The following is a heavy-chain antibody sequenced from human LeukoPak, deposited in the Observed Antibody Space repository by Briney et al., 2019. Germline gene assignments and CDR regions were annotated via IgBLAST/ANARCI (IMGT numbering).Heavy chain of an antibody. D-gene: IGHD3-10*01. J-gene: IGHJ5*02. Sequence: ASVKVSCKASGYTFTSYGISWVRQAPGQGLEWMGWISAYNGNTNYAQKLQGRVTMTTDTSTSTAYMELRSLGSDDTAVYYCAMYYYGSGPYWFDPWGQGTLVTVSS. CDR3: AMYYYGSGPYWFDP. CDR2: ISAYNGNT. CDR1: GYTFTSYG. V-gene: IGHV1-18*01.